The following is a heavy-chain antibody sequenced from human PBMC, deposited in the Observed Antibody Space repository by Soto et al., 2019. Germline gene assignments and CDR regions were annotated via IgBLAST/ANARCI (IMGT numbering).Heavy chain of an antibody. CDR3: ARRYCASDNGPLFYSFVDL. V-gene: IGHV1-69*01. CDR1: GGTFNKFA. CDR2: IIPVFRSA. D-gene: IGHD2-21*02. J-gene: IGHJ6*02. Sequence: VQLVQSGAEVKKTGSSVKVSCKASGGTFNKFAFSWVRQAPGQGFEWMGGIIPVFRSANYAQRFRGRITITADEYTSTVYLYLNDLRSDDTAVYYCARRYCASDNGPLFYSFVDLWGQGTTVNVSS.